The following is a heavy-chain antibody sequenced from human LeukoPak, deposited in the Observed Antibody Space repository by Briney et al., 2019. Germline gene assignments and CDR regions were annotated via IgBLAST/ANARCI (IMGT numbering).Heavy chain of an antibody. J-gene: IGHJ4*02. V-gene: IGHV3-7*01. D-gene: IGHD3-3*01. CDR3: ARLTYYDFWSGYPSDY. CDR2: IKQDGSEK. Sequence: PGGSLRLSCAASGFTFSSYWMGWVRQAPGKGLEWVANIKQDGSEKYYVDSVKGRFTISRDNAKNSLYLQMNSLRAEDTAVYYCARLTYYDFWSGYPSDYWGQGTLVTVSS. CDR1: GFTFSSYW.